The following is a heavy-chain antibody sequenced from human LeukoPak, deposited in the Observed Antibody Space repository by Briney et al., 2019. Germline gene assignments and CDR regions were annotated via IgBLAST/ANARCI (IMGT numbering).Heavy chain of an antibody. D-gene: IGHD3-22*01. V-gene: IGHV1-3*01. Sequence: ASVKVSCKASGYTFTSYAMHWVRQAPGQRREWMGWINAGNGNTKYSQKFQGRVTITRDTSASTAYMKLSSLRSEDTAVYYCARDLDSYYFDYWGQGTLVTVSS. CDR1: GYTFTSYA. J-gene: IGHJ4*02. CDR2: INAGNGNT. CDR3: ARDLDSYYFDY.